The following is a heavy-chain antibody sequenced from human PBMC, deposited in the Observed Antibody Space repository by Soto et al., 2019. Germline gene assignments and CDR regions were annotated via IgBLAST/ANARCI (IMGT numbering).Heavy chain of an antibody. Sequence: QVQLVQSGAEVKKPGSSVKVSCKASGGTFSSYAISWVRQAPGQGLEWMGGIIPIFGTANYAQKFQGRVTITADESTSSAYMELSSLRYEDIDVYYWARGPLVDNWNVHIWFDPWGQGTLVTVSS. D-gene: IGHD1-20*01. V-gene: IGHV1-69*01. J-gene: IGHJ5*02. CDR2: IIPIFGTA. CDR1: GGTFSSYA. CDR3: ARGPLVDNWNVHIWFDP.